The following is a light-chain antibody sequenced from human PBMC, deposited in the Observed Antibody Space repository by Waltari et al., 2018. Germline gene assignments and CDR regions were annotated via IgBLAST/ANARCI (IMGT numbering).Light chain of an antibody. CDR1: TPRRYY. Sequence: SSDLTQDPSVSVAFGQTVRITFHGDTPRRYYASWYQQRPGQAPILVLYGPDNRPSGIPDRFSGSTSGNTASLTITGAQAEDEADYYCHSRETFSTRLFGGGTRLTV. V-gene: IGLV3-19*01. J-gene: IGLJ2*01. CDR2: GPD. CDR3: HSRETFSTRL.